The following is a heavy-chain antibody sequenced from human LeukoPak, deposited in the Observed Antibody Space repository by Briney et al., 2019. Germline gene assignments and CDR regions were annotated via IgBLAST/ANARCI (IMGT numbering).Heavy chain of an antibody. Sequence: GASVKVSCKASGGTFSSYAISWVRQAPGQGLEWMGGINPIFGIANYAQKLQGRVTMTTDTSTSTAYMELRSLRSDDTAVYYCARDQFIAAAGENLYWGQGTLVTVSS. V-gene: IGHV1-69*10. CDR2: INPIFGIA. CDR3: ARDQFIAAAGENLY. D-gene: IGHD6-13*01. CDR1: GGTFSSYA. J-gene: IGHJ4*02.